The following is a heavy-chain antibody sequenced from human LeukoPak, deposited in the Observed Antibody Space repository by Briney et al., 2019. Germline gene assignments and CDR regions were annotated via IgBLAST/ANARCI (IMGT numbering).Heavy chain of an antibody. V-gene: IGHV4-31*03. CDR1: GGSISSGGYY. CDR3: ARGASDIAAAGLYYYYGMDV. J-gene: IGHJ6*02. Sequence: SETLSLTCTVSGGSISSGGYYWSWIRQHPGKGLEWIGYIYYSGSTYYNPSLKSRVTISVDTSKNQFSLKLSSVTAADTAVYYCARGASDIAAAGLYYYYGMDVWGQGTTVTVSS. D-gene: IGHD6-13*01. CDR2: IYYSGST.